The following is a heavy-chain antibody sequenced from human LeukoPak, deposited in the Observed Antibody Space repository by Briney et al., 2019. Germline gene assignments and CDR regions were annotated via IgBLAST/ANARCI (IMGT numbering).Heavy chain of an antibody. V-gene: IGHV3-23*01. CDR3: ARDAEGQWELSP. J-gene: IGHJ5*02. Sequence: GGSLRLSCAASGFNFRDYAMSWVRQAPGKGLEWVSAIGGVGRNTYYADSVRGRFTISRDNAKNTLYLQMNSLRAEDTAVYYCARDAEGQWELSPWGQGTLVTVSS. CDR2: IGGVGRNT. D-gene: IGHD1-7*01. CDR1: GFNFRDYA.